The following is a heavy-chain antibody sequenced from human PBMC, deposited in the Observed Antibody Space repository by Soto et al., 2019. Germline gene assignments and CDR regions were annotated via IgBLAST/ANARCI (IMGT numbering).Heavy chain of an antibody. V-gene: IGHV4-59*08. J-gene: IGHJ5*02. CDR2: IYYSGST. Sequence: SETLSLTCTVSGGSISSYYWSWIRQPPGKGLEWIGYIYYSGSTNYNPSLKSRVTISVDTSKNQFSLKLSSVTAADTAVYYCARKISGRDFWSRYPYNWFDPWGQGTLVTVSS. CDR3: ARKISGRDFWSRYPYNWFDP. CDR1: GGSISSYY. D-gene: IGHD3-3*01.